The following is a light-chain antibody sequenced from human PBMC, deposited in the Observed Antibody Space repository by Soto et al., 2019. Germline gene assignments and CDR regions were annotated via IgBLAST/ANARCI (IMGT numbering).Light chain of an antibody. J-gene: IGLJ1*01. CDR1: NSDIGAYNY. CDR3: FAFTTSYTHV. V-gene: IGLV2-14*01. Sequence: QSALTQPASVSGSPGQSITLSCTGTNSDIGAYNYVSWFQQHPGKAPKLIISEVNNRPSGVSNRFSGSKSGNAASLTISGVQAEDEADYFCFAFTTSYTHVFGTGTKLTVL. CDR2: EVN.